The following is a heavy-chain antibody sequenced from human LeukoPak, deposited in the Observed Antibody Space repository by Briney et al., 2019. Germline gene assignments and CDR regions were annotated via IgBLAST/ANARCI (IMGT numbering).Heavy chain of an antibody. Sequence: SQTLSLTCTVSGVSFSNDGYYWSWTRQHPGKGLEWIGCIHYSGTTYYNQSLKSRVTISIDTAKNQFSLKLTSVTVADTAVYYCARGTGYWGQGTLVTVSS. CDR3: ARGTGY. D-gene: IGHD1-14*01. CDR2: IHYSGTT. J-gene: IGHJ4*02. CDR1: GVSFSNDGYY. V-gene: IGHV4-31*03.